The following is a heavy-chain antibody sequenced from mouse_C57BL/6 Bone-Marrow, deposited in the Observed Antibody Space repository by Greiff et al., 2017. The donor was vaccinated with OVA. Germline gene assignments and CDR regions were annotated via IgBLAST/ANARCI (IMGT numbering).Heavy chain of an antibody. CDR2: INPSTGGT. V-gene: IGHV1-42*01. CDR1: GYSFTGYY. CDR3: ARGYDYGYFDV. Sequence: EVQLQQSGPELVKPGASVKISCKASGYSFTGYYMNWVKQSPEKSLEWIGEINPSTGGTTYNQKFKAKATLTVDKSSSTAYMQLKSLTSEDSAVYYCARGYDYGYFDVWGTGTTVTVSS. D-gene: IGHD2-3*01. J-gene: IGHJ1*03.